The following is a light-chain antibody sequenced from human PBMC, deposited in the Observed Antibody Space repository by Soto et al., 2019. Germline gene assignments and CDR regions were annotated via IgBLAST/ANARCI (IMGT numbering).Light chain of an antibody. CDR3: HQYTGSPRT. Sequence: EIVLTQSPGTLSLSPGDRATLSCRASQRVSTFLAWYQQRPGQAPRLLISEASNRATGIPARFSGGGSGTEFTLTITSLQSEDFAVYYCHQYTGSPRTFGQGTKVDIK. CDR2: EAS. V-gene: IGKV3-11*01. CDR1: QRVSTF. J-gene: IGKJ1*01.